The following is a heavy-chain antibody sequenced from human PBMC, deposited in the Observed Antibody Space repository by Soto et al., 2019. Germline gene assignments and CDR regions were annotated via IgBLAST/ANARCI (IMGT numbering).Heavy chain of an antibody. Sequence: ASVKVSCKTSGYTFTGYYMYWVRQAPGKGLEWMGRINPSSGGTKYAENFQGRVTMTRDTSISTVYMELSRLRSDDTAVYFCARDQGSVSWDYYYGMDVWGQGTTVTVSS. D-gene: IGHD1-26*01. V-gene: IGHV1-2*02. CDR3: ARDQGSVSWDYYYGMDV. J-gene: IGHJ6*02. CDR1: GYTFTGYY. CDR2: INPSSGGT.